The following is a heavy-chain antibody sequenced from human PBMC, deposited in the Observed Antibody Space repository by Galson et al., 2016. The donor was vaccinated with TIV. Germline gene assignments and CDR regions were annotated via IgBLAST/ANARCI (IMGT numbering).Heavy chain of an antibody. V-gene: IGHV2-70*11. CDR1: GFSLSRSRMC. CDR2: IDGDDDT. D-gene: IGHD6-19*01. CDR3: ARASSDYFYNYGMDV. J-gene: IGHJ6*02. Sequence: ALVKPTQTLTLTCTFSGFSLSRSRMCVTWMRQPPGKALEWLARIDGDDDTYYNNFLATRLLITKDTSRNQVVLTLTNLGPADTATYYCARASSDYFYNYGMDVWGQGTTVTVS.